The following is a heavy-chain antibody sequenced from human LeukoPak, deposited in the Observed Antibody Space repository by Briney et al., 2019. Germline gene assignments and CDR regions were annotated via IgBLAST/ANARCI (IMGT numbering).Heavy chain of an antibody. D-gene: IGHD3-3*01. CDR2: IYYSGST. V-gene: IGHV4-59*12. CDR1: GGSISPYY. J-gene: IGHJ4*02. CDR3: ARGSSYYDFWSGYRPYFDY. Sequence: SETLSLTCTVSGGSISPYYWSWIRQPPGKGLEWIGYIYYSGSTNYNPSLKSRVTISVDTSKNQFSLKLSSVTAADTAVYYCARGSSYYDFWSGYRPYFDYWGQGTLVTVSS.